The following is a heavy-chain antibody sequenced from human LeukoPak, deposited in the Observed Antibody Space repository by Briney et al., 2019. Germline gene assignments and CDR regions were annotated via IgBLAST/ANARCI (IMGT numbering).Heavy chain of an antibody. CDR2: ISSSSSYI. V-gene: IGHV3-21*04. CDR1: GFTFSSYS. D-gene: IGHD3-16*02. CDR3: AREVMITFGGVIATDDY. Sequence: GGSLRLSCAASGFTFSSYSMNWVRLAPGKGLEWVSSISSSSSYIYYADSVKGRFTISRDNAKNSLYLQMNSLRAEDTAVYYCAREVMITFGGVIATDDYWGQGTLVTVSS. J-gene: IGHJ4*02.